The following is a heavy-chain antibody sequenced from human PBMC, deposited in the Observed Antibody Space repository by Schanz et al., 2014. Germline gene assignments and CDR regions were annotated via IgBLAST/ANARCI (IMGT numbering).Heavy chain of an antibody. V-gene: IGHV1-69*02. J-gene: IGHJ6*02. CDR3: ARGFLEWLGGMDV. Sequence: QVQLVQSGAEVKKPGSSVKVSCKASGGTFSTYTISWVRQAPGQGLEWMGRIIPILGIANYAQKFQGRVSMTRDTSISTAYMELSRLRSDDTAVYYCARGFLEWLGGMDVWGQGTTVTVSS. CDR2: IIPILGIA. CDR1: GGTFSTYT. D-gene: IGHD3-3*01.